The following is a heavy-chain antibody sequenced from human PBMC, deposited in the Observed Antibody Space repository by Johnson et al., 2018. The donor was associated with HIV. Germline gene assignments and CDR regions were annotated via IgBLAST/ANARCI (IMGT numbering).Heavy chain of an antibody. J-gene: IGHJ3*02. CDR3: ARDATYYDDSSGYHDAFDI. CDR2: ISYDGINK. D-gene: IGHD3-22*01. Sequence: QVQLVESGGGVVQPGGSLRLSCAASGFTFSSYAMHWVRQAPGKGLEWVAVISYDGINKYYADSVKGRFTISRDNSKNTLYLQMNSLRAEDTAVYYCARDATYYDDSSGYHDAFDIWGQGTMVTVSS. CDR1: GFTFSSYA. V-gene: IGHV3-30-3*01.